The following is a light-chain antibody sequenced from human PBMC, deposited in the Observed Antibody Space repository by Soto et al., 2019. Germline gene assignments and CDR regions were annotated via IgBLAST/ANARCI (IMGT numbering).Light chain of an antibody. V-gene: IGKV4-1*01. Sequence: DIVMTQSPDSLAVSLGERATINCKSSQNVLYSSNNKNYLAWYQQKPGQPPKLLIYWASTRESGVPDRFSGSGSGTDFTLTISSLQAEDVELSYFQPYNTIPVNFGPGTKVDIK. CDR1: QNVLYSSNNKNY. J-gene: IGKJ3*01. CDR3: QPYNTIPVN. CDR2: WAS.